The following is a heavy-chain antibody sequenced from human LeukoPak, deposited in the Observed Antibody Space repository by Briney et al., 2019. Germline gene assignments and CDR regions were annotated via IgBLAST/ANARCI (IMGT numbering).Heavy chain of an antibody. V-gene: IGHV4-31*03. J-gene: IGHJ6*02. CDR3: ARGSLAPYMTSVTTGYYYYGMDV. D-gene: IGHD4-17*01. CDR2: IYYSGST. CDR1: GGSISSGGYY. Sequence: PSETLSLTCTVSGGSISSGGYYWSWIRQHPGKGLEWIGYIYYSGSTNYSPSLKSRVTISVGTSKNQLSLKLSSVTAADTAVYYCARGSLAPYMTSVTTGYYYYGMDVWGQGTTVTVSS.